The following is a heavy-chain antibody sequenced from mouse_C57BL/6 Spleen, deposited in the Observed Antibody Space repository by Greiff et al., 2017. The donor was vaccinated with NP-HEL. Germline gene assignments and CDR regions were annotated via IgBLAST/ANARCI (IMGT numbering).Heavy chain of an antibody. V-gene: IGHV1-78*01. D-gene: IGHD2-4*01. J-gene: IGHJ2*01. CDR2: IYPRDGST. CDR1: GYTFTDHT. Sequence: VQLQQSDAELVKPGASVKISCKVSGYTFTDHTIHWMKQRPEQGLEWIGYIYPRDGSTKYNEKFKGKATLTADKSSSTAYMQLNSLTSEDSAVYFCARGEIYYDYDVLYFDYWGQGTTLTVSS. CDR3: ARGEIYYDYDVLYFDY.